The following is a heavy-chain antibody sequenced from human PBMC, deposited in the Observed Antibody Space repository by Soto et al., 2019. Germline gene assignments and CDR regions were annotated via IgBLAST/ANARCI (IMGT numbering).Heavy chain of an antibody. J-gene: IGHJ4*02. CDR2: ISSSGSTI. V-gene: IGHV3-11*01. CDR1: GFTFSDYY. CDR3: ARDSPLEPHALFGWGSYLVDY. D-gene: IGHD3-16*02. Sequence: GGSLRLSCAASGFTFSDYYMSWIRQAPGKGLEWVSYISSSGSTIYYADSVKGRFTISRDNAKNSLYLQMNSLRAEDTAVYYCARDSPLEPHALFGWGSYLVDYWGQGTLVTVSS.